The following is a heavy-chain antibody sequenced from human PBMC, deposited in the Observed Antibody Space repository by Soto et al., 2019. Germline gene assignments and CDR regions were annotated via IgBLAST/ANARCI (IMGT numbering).Heavy chain of an antibody. J-gene: IGHJ6*02. Sequence: QLQLQESGSGLVKPSQTLSLTCAVSGGSISSGGYSWSWIRQPPGKGLEWIGYIYHSGSTYYNPSLKSRVTISVDRSKNQFSLKLSSVTAADTAVYYCVRGYCSSTSCYKNGMDVWGQGTTVTVSS. D-gene: IGHD2-2*02. CDR1: GGSISSGGYS. CDR3: VRGYCSSTSCYKNGMDV. V-gene: IGHV4-30-2*01. CDR2: IYHSGST.